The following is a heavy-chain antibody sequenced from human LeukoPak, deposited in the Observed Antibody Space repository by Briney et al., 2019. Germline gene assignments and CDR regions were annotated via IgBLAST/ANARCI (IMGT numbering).Heavy chain of an antibody. CDR3: ARSKTAYGSGSYLHYYYGMDV. CDR2: ISYDGSNK. Sequence: GGSLRLSCAASGFTFSSYAMHWVRQAPGKGLEWVAVISYDGSNKYYADSVKGRFTISRDNSKNTLYLQMNSLRAEDTAVYYCARSKTAYGSGSYLHYYYGMDVWGKGTTVTVSS. V-gene: IGHV3-30*04. CDR1: GFTFSSYA. J-gene: IGHJ6*04. D-gene: IGHD3-10*01.